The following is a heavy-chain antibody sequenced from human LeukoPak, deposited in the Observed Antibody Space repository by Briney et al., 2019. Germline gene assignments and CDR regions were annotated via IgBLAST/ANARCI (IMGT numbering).Heavy chain of an antibody. CDR2: IRSTSYYI. J-gene: IGHJ6*03. V-gene: IGHV3-21*01. Sequence: GGSLRLSCAASGFTFSTYNMNCVRQAPGKGLECFSSIRSTSYYIYYADSVRGRFAISRDNAKNSLDLQMDRLSAEATAVYYCARDVGFCGGGSCLYYYMDVWGKGTTVTVSS. D-gene: IGHD2-15*01. CDR3: ARDVGFCGGGSCLYYYMDV. CDR1: GFTFSTYN.